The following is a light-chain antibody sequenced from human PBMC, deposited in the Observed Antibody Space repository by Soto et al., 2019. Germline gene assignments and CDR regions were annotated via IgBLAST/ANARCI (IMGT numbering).Light chain of an antibody. J-gene: IGKJ1*01. CDR1: QSISNW. CDR2: HAS. V-gene: IGKV1-5*01. CDR3: QQYNSYSWT. Sequence: IQLTQSPSTLPASVGDRVTLTCRASQSISNWLAWYQQKPGTAPKLLIYHASILETAVPSRFSGNGSGTEFTLTISSLQPGDFATYYCQQYNSYSWTFGQGTKVDIK.